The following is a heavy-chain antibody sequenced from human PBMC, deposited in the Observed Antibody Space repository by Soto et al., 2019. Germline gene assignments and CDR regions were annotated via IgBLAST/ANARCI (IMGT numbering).Heavy chain of an antibody. CDR2: INPSGGST. V-gene: IGHV1-46*01. CDR1: GYTFTSYY. D-gene: IGHD3-10*01. CDR3: ARDSSPICYYYGSEGSNWFDP. Sequence: ASVKVSCKASGYTFTSYYMHWVRQAPGQGLEWMGIINPSGGSTSYAQKFQGRVTMTRDTSTSTVYMELSSLRSEDTAVYYCARDSSPICYYYGSEGSNWFDPWGQVTLVTVSS. J-gene: IGHJ5*02.